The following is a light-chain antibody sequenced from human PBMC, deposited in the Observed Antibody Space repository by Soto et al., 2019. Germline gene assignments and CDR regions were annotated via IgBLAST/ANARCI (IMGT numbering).Light chain of an antibody. Sequence: QAVVTQPPSVSGAPGQRVTISCTGSSSNIGAGYDVHWYQQLPGTAPNLIIYGNSNRPSGVPDRFSGSKSGTSASLAITWLQAEDEADYYCQSYDSSLSGAVFGGGTQLTVL. CDR3: QSYDSSLSGAV. J-gene: IGLJ7*01. CDR1: SSNIGAGYD. CDR2: GNS. V-gene: IGLV1-40*01.